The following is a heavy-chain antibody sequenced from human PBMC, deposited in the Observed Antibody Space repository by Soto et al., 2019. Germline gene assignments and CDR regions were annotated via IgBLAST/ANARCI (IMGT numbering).Heavy chain of an antibody. CDR1: GGSFSGYY. CDR3: ARRAYVFG. J-gene: IGHJ4*02. Sequence: QVQLQQWGAGLLKPSETLSLTCAVYGGSFSGYYWSWIRQPPGKGLEWIGEINHSGSTNYNPSLKSRVTISVDTSKNQFALKLSSVTAAGTAVYYCARRAYVFGWGQGTLVTVSS. V-gene: IGHV4-34*01. D-gene: IGHD2-21*01. CDR2: INHSGST.